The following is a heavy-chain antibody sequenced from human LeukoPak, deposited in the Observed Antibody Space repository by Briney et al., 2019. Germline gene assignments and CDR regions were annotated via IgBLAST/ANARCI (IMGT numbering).Heavy chain of an antibody. J-gene: IGHJ4*02. V-gene: IGHV4-34*01. CDR1: GGSFSGYY. CDR2: INHSGST. Sequence: SETLSLTCAVYGGSFSGYYWSWIRQPPGKGLEWIGEINHSGSTNYNPSLKSRVTISVDTSKNQFSLKLSSVTAADTAVYYCARQVVPAANFDYWGQGTLVTVSS. CDR3: ARQVVPAANFDY. D-gene: IGHD2-2*01.